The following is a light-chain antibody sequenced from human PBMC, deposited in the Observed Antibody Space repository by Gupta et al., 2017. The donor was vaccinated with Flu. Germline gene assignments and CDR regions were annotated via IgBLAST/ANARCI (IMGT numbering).Light chain of an antibody. Sequence: PSFLSPSLGERVTITCRASQDISTYLTWYQKPPGKAPHFLIYNASTLESGVPSRFSGSGSGTEFILTISSLQPEDSATYYCQQVDRYPLTFGGGTKVEI. V-gene: IGKV1-9*01. J-gene: IGKJ4*01. CDR2: NAS. CDR1: QDISTY. CDR3: QQVDRYPLT.